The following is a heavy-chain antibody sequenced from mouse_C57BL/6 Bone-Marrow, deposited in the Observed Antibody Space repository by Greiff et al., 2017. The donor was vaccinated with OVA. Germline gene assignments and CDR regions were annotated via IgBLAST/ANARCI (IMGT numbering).Heavy chain of an antibody. CDR2: IHPNSGST. CDR3: ASPMVTTEAWFAY. D-gene: IGHD2-2*01. Sequence: QVQLQQPGAELVKPGASVKLSCKASGYTFTSYWMHWVKQRPGQGLEWIGMIHPNSGSTNYNEKFKSKATLTVDKSSSTAYMQLSSLTSEDSAVYYCASPMVTTEAWFAYWGQGTLVTVSA. CDR1: GYTFTSYW. J-gene: IGHJ3*01. V-gene: IGHV1-64*01.